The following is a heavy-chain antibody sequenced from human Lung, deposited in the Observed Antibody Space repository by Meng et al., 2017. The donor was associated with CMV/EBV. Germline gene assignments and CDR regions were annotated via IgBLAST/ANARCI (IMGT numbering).Heavy chain of an antibody. J-gene: IGHJ3*02. CDR2: INWNGGST. CDR1: GFTFDDYG. CDR3: ARIYDFWSGSKGSAFDI. D-gene: IGHD3-3*01. V-gene: IGHV3-20*04. Sequence: SCAASGFTFDDYGMSWVRQAPGKGLEWVSGINWNGGSTGYADSVKGRFTISRDNAKNSLYLQMNSLRAEDTALYYCARIYDFWSGSKGSAFDIWGQGXMVTVSS.